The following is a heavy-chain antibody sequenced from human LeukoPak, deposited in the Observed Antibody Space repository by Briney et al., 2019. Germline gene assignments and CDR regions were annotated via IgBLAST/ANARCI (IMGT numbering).Heavy chain of an antibody. CDR3: ATALPDIVVVPAAFLYFEY. J-gene: IGHJ4*02. V-gene: IGHV1-2*02. CDR2: INPNSGGT. CDR1: GYTFTGYY. Sequence: ASVKVSCKASGYTFTGYYMHWVRQAPGQGLEWMGWINPNSGGTNYAQKFQGRVTMTRDTSISTAYMELSRLRSDDTAVYYCATALPDIVVVPAAFLYFEYWGQGTLVTVSS. D-gene: IGHD2-2*01.